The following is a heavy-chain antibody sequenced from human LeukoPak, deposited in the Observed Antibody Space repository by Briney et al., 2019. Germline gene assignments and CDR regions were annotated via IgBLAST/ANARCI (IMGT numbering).Heavy chain of an antibody. CDR1: GFTFSSYA. V-gene: IGHV3-30*04. CDR2: ISYDGSNK. CDR3: ARVGAVGGVLRAFDF. D-gene: IGHD3-16*01. J-gene: IGHJ3*01. Sequence: GGSLRLSCAASGFTFSSYAMHWVRQAPGKGLEWAALISYDGSNKYYADSVKGRFTISRDNSKNTLYLQMNSLRAEDTSVYYCARVGAVGGVLRAFDFWGQGTMVTVSS.